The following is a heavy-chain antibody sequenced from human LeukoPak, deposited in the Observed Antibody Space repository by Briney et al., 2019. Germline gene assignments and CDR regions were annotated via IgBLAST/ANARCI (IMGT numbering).Heavy chain of an antibody. CDR2: MNPNSGNT. Sequence: GASVKVSCKASGYTFTSYDINWVRQATGQGLEWMGWMNPNSGNTGYAQKFQGRVTMTRDTSISTAYMELSSLRSEDTAVYYCARGESKGITEYYYGMDVWGQGTTVTVSS. D-gene: IGHD1-14*01. CDR3: ARGESKGITEYYYGMDV. J-gene: IGHJ6*02. V-gene: IGHV1-8*01. CDR1: GYTFTSYD.